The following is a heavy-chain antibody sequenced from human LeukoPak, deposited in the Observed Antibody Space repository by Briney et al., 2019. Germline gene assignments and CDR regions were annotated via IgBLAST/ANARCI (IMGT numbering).Heavy chain of an antibody. CDR1: GGSISSYY. Sequence: SETLSLTCTVSGGSISSYYWSWIRQPPGKGLEWIRYIYYSGSTNYNPSLKSRVTISVDTSKNQFSLKLSSVTAADTAVYYCARHKGRWGGSSVLTWVDVWGRGTTVTVSS. CDR3: ARHKGRWGGSSVLTWVDV. V-gene: IGHV4-59*08. D-gene: IGHD6-6*01. CDR2: IYYSGST. J-gene: IGHJ6*02.